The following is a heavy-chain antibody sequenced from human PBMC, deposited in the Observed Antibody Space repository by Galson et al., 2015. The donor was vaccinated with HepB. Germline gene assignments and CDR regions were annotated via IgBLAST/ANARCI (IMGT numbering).Heavy chain of an antibody. D-gene: IGHD3-22*01. Sequence: SLRLSCAASGFTFSSYAMSWVRQAPGKGLEWVSAISGSGGSTNYADSVKGRFTISRDNSKNTLYLQMNSLRAEDTAVYYCAKATGTSGYYYRPLDYWGQGTLATVSS. V-gene: IGHV3-23*01. CDR1: GFTFSSYA. J-gene: IGHJ4*02. CDR2: ISGSGGST. CDR3: AKATGTSGYYYRPLDY.